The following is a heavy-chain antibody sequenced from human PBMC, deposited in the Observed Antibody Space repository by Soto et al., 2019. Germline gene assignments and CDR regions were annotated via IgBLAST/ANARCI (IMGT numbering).Heavy chain of an antibody. CDR2: LSDSGGSI. J-gene: IGHJ4*02. V-gene: IGHV3-23*01. D-gene: IGHD2-8*01. CDR1: GFTFNRHA. CDR3: AKVSSAWYAGFFDL. Sequence: EVQLLESGGGLVQPGGSLRLSCTASGFTFNRHAMTWVRQAPGKGLEWVSGLSDSGGSIYYADSVKGRFTISRDNSMNTLYRQMNTLRAEDTAVYYCAKVSSAWYAGFFDLWGQGTLVTVSS.